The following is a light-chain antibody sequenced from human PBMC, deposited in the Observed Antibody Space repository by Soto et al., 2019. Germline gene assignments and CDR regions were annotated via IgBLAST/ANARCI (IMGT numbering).Light chain of an antibody. CDR3: QQYDTSPRT. CDR2: DAS. Sequence: EIVLTQSPGTLSLSPGERATLFCRASQSVTSSFLAWYQQKPGQAPRLLIYDASTRATGIPDKFSGSGSGTDFTLTISRLEPEDFAVYYCQQYDTSPRTFGHGTKVEIK. V-gene: IGKV3-20*01. J-gene: IGKJ1*01. CDR1: QSVTSSF.